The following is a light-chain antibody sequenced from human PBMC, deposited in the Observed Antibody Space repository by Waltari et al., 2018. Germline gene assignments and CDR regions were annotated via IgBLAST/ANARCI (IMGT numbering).Light chain of an antibody. CDR3: SSYTNTNTLDV. CDR2: ESN. Sequence: QSALTQPASVSGSPGQSITISCTGTARDIGGYNYVSWYQQHPGSAPKLLIFESNNRPSGVSARFSGSKSGNTASLTISGLQAADEAYYYCSSYTNTNTLDVFGSGTKVTVL. J-gene: IGLJ1*01. V-gene: IGLV2-14*01. CDR1: ARDIGGYNY.